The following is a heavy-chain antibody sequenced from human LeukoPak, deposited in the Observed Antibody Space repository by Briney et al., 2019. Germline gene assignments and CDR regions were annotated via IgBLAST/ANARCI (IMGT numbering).Heavy chain of an antibody. J-gene: IGHJ4*02. CDR1: GGSISSSSYY. CDR2: IYYSGST. Sequence: PSETLSFTCTVSGGSISSSSYYWGWIRQPPGKGLEWIGSIYYSGSTYYNPSLKSRVTISVDTSKNQFSLKLSSVTAADTAVYYCARIAAAGQFDYWGQGTLVTVSS. CDR3: ARIAAAGQFDY. V-gene: IGHV4-39*07. D-gene: IGHD6-13*01.